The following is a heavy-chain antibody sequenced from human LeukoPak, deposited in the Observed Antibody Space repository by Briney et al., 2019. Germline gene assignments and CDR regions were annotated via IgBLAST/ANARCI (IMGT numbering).Heavy chain of an antibody. Sequence: SQTLSLTCTVSGGSISSGGYYWSWIRQHPGKGLEWIGHIYYSGSTYYNPSLKSRVTISVDTSKNQFSLKLSSVTAADTAVYYCARAPTAVTVDYWGQGTLVTVSS. CDR2: IYYSGST. CDR3: ARAPTAVTVDY. D-gene: IGHD4-17*01. CDR1: GGSISSGGYY. J-gene: IGHJ4*02. V-gene: IGHV4-31*03.